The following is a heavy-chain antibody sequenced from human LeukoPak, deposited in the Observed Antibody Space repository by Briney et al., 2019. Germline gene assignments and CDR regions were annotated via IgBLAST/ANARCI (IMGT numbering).Heavy chain of an antibody. CDR1: GFTFSSYS. CDR3: ARYPSGSDYFWGFDI. D-gene: IGHD1-26*01. V-gene: IGHV3-21*01. J-gene: IGHJ3*02. Sequence: GGSLRLSCAASGFTFSSYSMNWVRQAPGKGLEWVSSISSSSSYIYYADSVKGRFTISRDNAKNSLYLQMNSLRAEDTAVYYCARYPSGSDYFWGFDIWGQGTMVTVSS. CDR2: ISSSSSYI.